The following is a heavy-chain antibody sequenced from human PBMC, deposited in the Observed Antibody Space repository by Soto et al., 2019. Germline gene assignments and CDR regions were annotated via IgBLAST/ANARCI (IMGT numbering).Heavy chain of an antibody. V-gene: IGHV3-21*01. CDR1: GFTFSNYN. CDR2: ISSSSTFI. D-gene: IGHD6-19*01. Sequence: EVQLVESGGGLVKPGGSLRLSCAASGFTFSNYNMNWVRQAPGKGLAWVSSISSSSTFIYYADSVKGRFTISRDNAKNSLYLQMNSLRAEDTAVYYCARDGLTVAGTPSGIDVWGQGTTVTVSS. J-gene: IGHJ6*02. CDR3: ARDGLTVAGTPSGIDV.